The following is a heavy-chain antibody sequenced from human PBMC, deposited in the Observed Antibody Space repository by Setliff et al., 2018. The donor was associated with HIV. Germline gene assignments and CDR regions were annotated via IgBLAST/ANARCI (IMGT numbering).Heavy chain of an antibody. Sequence: PGGSLRLSCAVSGFTFSSYSMTWVRQAPGKGLEWVSYISSSSYTVYYADSVKGRFTISRDNAKNSLYLQMSGLRAEDTAVYYCARARYCSSTSCPWDAFDIWGQGTMVTVSS. V-gene: IGHV3-48*04. CDR2: ISSSSYTV. CDR1: GFTFSSYS. J-gene: IGHJ3*02. CDR3: ARARYCSSTSCPWDAFDI. D-gene: IGHD2-2*01.